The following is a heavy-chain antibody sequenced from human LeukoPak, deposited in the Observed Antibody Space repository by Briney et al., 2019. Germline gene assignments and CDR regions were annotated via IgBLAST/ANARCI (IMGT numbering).Heavy chain of an antibody. J-gene: IGHJ4*02. D-gene: IGHD1-1*01. CDR2: ITWNSDDM. V-gene: IGHV3-9*01. Sequence: GGSLRLSCAASGFSFEAYGMYWVRQAPGKGLEWVSGITWNSDDMAHADSVKGRFTISRDNAKNCLYLQMNSLTVEDTALYYCTRVTSWRTGFDYWGQGTLVTVSS. CDR1: GFSFEAYG. CDR3: TRVTSWRTGFDY.